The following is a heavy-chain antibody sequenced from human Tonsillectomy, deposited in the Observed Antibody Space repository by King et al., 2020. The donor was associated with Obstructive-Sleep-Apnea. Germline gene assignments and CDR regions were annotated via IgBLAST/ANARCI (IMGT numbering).Heavy chain of an antibody. D-gene: IGHD4-11*01. CDR2: ISSSGSAF. CDR1: GFTFSSYG. J-gene: IGHJ5*02. Sequence: VQLVESGGGLVQPGGSLRPSCAASGFTFSSYGMNWVRQAPGKGLEWISYISSSGSAFFHADSVKGRFTISRDNAKNSLYLQMNSLRVEDTAVYYCARKEETYTNWFDPWGQGTLVTVSS. CDR3: ARKEETYTNWFDP. V-gene: IGHV3-48*04.